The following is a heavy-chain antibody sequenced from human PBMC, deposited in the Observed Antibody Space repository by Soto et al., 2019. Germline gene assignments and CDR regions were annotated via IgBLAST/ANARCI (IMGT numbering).Heavy chain of an antibody. V-gene: IGHV4-31*03. Sequence: SETLCLTCTVSGGSISSGGYYWSWIRQHPGKGLEWIGYIYYSGSTYYNPSLKSRVTISVDTSKNQFSLKLSSVTAADTAVYYCARELSGFNWFDPWGQGTLVTVSS. CDR1: GGSISSGGYY. CDR3: ARELSGFNWFDP. D-gene: IGHD6-19*01. CDR2: IYYSGST. J-gene: IGHJ5*02.